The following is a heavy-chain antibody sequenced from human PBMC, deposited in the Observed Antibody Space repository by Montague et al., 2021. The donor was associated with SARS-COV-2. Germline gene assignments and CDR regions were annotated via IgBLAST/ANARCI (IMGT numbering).Heavy chain of an antibody. CDR3: ARLRGDYGGTYDTFDI. J-gene: IGHJ3*02. D-gene: IGHD4-23*01. Sequence: SETLSLTCTVSGGSISSRSYYWGWIRQPPGKGLEWIGSIYYSGSTYYNPSLKSRVTISVDTSKNQFSLKLSSVTAADTAVYYCARLRGDYGGTYDTFDIWGLGTMVTVSS. CDR2: IYYSGST. V-gene: IGHV4-39*01. CDR1: GGSISSRSYY.